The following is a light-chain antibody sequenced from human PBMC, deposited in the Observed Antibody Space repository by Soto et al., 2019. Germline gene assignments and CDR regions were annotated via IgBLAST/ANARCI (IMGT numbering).Light chain of an antibody. CDR1: SSNIGAGFD. Sequence: QSVLTQPPSVSGAPGQRVAISCTGSSSNIGAGFDVHWYQQFPGTAPKLLIYDNNNRASGVPDRFSGSKSGASASLAITGLQAEDEADYYCQSYDSSLSAVVFGGGTQLTVL. J-gene: IGLJ2*01. V-gene: IGLV1-40*01. CDR3: QSYDSSLSAVV. CDR2: DNN.